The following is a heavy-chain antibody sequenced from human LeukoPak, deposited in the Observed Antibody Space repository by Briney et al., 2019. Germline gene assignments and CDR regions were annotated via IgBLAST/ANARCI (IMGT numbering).Heavy chain of an antibody. CDR1: GGTFSSYA. J-gene: IGHJ4*02. CDR3: ASGASYYDY. V-gene: IGHV1-69*04. CDR2: IIPILGIA. Sequence: GASVKVSCKASGGTFSSYAISWVRQAPGQGLEWMGRIIPILGIANYAQKFQGRVTITADKSTSTAYMELSSLRSGDTAVYYCASGASYYDYWGQGTLVTVSS.